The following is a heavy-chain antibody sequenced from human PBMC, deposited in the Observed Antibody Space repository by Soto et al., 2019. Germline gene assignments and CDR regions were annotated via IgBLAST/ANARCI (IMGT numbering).Heavy chain of an antibody. J-gene: IGHJ6*02. CDR1: GLTFSSYG. Sequence: QVQLVESGGGVVQPGRSLRLSCAASGLTFSSYGMHWVRQAPGKGLEWVAVISYDGSNKYYADSVKGRFTISRDNSKNTLYLQMNSLRAEDTAVYYCAKEGPPGGQQLTPYDYYGMDVWGQGTKVTVSS. CDR2: ISYDGSNK. D-gene: IGHD6-13*01. V-gene: IGHV3-30*18. CDR3: AKEGPPGGQQLTPYDYYGMDV.